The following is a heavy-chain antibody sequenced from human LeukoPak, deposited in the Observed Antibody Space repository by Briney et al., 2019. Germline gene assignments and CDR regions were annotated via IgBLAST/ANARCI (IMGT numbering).Heavy chain of an antibody. CDR2: ICADSGNT. CDR3: ARVAVSTVTAGGIDY. D-gene: IGHD2-21*02. Sequence: ASVKVSCKASGYTFTNYGISWVRQAPGQGLEWIAWICADSGNTEYAQKMQGRVTMTTDTSTSTAYMELRNLISDDSAVYFCARVAVSTVTAGGIDYWGQGTLVTVSS. CDR1: GYTFTNYG. V-gene: IGHV1-18*01. J-gene: IGHJ4*02.